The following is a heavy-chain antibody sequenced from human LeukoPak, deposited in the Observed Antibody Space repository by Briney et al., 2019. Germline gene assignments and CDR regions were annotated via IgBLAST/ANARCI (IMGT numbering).Heavy chain of an antibody. CDR3: ARDGNYDSSGYYHEYFQH. D-gene: IGHD3-22*01. Sequence: SVKVSCKASGGTFSSYAISWVRQAPGQGLEWMGRIIPILGIANYAQKFQGRVTITADNSTSTAYMELSSLRSEDTAVYYCARDGNYDSSGYYHEYFQHWGQGTLVTVSS. V-gene: IGHV1-69*04. CDR2: IIPILGIA. CDR1: GGTFSSYA. J-gene: IGHJ1*01.